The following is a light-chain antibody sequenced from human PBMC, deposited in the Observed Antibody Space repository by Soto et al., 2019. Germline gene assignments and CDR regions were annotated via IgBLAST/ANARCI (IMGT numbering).Light chain of an antibody. V-gene: IGLV2-23*01. CDR3: CSYAGSRSYV. J-gene: IGLJ1*01. Sequence: QSVLTQPASVSGSPGQSITISCTGTSGDVGTYNLVSWYQQHPGKAPKLIIYEGSKRPSGVSNRFSGSKSGNTASLTISGLQAEDEADYYCCSYAGSRSYVFXTGTKVTVL. CDR2: EGS. CDR1: SGDVGTYNL.